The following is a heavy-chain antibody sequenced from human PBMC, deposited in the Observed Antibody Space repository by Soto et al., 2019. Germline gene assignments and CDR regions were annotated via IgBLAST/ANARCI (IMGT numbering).Heavy chain of an antibody. J-gene: IGHJ4*02. D-gene: IGHD5-12*01. CDR2: INAGNGNT. Sequence: ASVKVSSKASGYTFTSFGITWVRQAPGQRLEWMGWINAGNGNTKYSQKFQGRVTITRDTSASTAYMELSSLRSEDTAVYYCARDAQMGHGYSVYDTYWGQGTLVSVSS. CDR1: GYTFTSFG. CDR3: ARDAQMGHGYSVYDTY. V-gene: IGHV1-3*01.